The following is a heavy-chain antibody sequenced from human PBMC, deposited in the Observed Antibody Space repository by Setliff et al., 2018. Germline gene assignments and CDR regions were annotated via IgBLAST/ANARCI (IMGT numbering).Heavy chain of an antibody. CDR1: GFTFSSYR. V-gene: IGHV3-33*08. D-gene: IGHD2-2*01. CDR3: ARGIVVVPAALDV. CDR2: IWDDGGNK. J-gene: IGHJ6*04. Sequence: PGGSLRLSCAASGFTFSSYRMHWVRQAPGKGLEWVAVIWDDGGNKYHADSVKGRFTISRDNSKNTLYLQMNSLRAEDTAVYYCARGIVVVPAALDVWGKGTTVTVSS.